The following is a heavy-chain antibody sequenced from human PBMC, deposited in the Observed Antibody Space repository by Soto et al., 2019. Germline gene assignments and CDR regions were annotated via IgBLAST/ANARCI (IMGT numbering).Heavy chain of an antibody. Sequence: PSETLSLTCAVSGYPISSGYYWGWIRQPPGKGLEWIGSIYHSGSTYYNPSLKSRVTISVDTSKNQFSLKLSSVTAADTAVYYCASITMVRGVIILHDAFDIWGQGTMVTVSS. CDR2: IYHSGST. CDR3: ASITMVRGVIILHDAFDI. J-gene: IGHJ3*02. V-gene: IGHV4-38-2*01. D-gene: IGHD3-10*01. CDR1: GYPISSGYY.